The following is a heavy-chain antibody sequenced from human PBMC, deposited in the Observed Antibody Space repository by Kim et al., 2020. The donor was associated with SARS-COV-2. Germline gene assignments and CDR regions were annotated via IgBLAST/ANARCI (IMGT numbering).Heavy chain of an antibody. CDR3: ASGGLIDD. CDR1: GFSFSTYW. V-gene: IGHV3-7*01. D-gene: IGHD1-26*01. Sequence: GGSLRLSCAASGFSFSTYWMSWVRQAPGKGLEWVANIKFDGSEQYYVDSVKGRFTASSDNTKTSLYLQMDSLRAEDTAWYYCASGGLIDDLGLGTLVTVS. CDR2: IKFDGSEQ. J-gene: IGHJ4*02.